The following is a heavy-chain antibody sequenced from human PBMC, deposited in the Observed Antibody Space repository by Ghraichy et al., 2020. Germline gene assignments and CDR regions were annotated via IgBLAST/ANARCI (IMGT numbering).Heavy chain of an antibody. D-gene: IGHD4-17*01. CDR1: GFTFSSYA. CDR3: ASTLKLRDYGMDV. CDR2: ISGSGGST. J-gene: IGHJ6*02. V-gene: IGHV3-23*01. Sequence: GGSLRLSCAASGFTFSSYAMNWVRQAPGKGLEWVSAISGSGGSTYYADSVKGRFTISRDNSKNTLYLQMNSLRAEDTALYYCASTLKLRDYGMDVWGQGTTVTVSS.